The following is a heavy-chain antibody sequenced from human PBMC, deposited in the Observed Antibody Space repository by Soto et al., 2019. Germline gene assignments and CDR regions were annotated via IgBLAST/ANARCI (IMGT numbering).Heavy chain of an antibody. CDR2: ISYDGSNK. Sequence: QVQLVESGGGVVQPGRSLRLSCAASGFTFSSYGMHWVRQAPGKGLEWVAVISYDGSNKYYADSVKGRFTISRDNSKNTLYLQMNSLRAEDTAVYYCANTWLGLYYFDYWGQGSLVTVSS. J-gene: IGHJ4*02. CDR1: GFTFSSYG. D-gene: IGHD6-19*01. CDR3: ANTWLGLYYFDY. V-gene: IGHV3-30*18.